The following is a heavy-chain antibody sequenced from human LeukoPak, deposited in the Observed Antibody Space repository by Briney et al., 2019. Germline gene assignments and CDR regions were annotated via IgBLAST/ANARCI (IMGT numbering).Heavy chain of an antibody. CDR1: GSSFSSSG. V-gene: IGHV3-30*02. CDR3: AKSSAGITWFDP. J-gene: IGHJ5*02. CDR2: TRFDDSYK. Sequence: GGSLRLSCAASGSSFSSSGMHWVRQAPGKGPEWVAFTRFDDSYKAYGNSVKGRFTISRDNSKNTLYLQMDSLRSDDTAVYYCAKSSAGITWFDPWGQGTLVIVSS. D-gene: IGHD1-7*01.